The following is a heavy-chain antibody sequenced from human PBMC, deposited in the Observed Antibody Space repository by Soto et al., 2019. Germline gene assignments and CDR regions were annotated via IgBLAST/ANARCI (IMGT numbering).Heavy chain of an antibody. V-gene: IGHV1-3*01. CDR2: INVANGNT. CDR1: GYTFTDYA. J-gene: IGHJ4*02. D-gene: IGHD3-9*01. CDR3: AREYFDMLTGFYSHDY. Sequence: QVHLVQSGAGVRKPGASVTLSCKTSGYTFTDYAIHWVRQAPGQGPEWMGWINVANGNTKYSPKCQGRVTFSGDTCASTAYMEVSSLRSEDTAVYYCAREYFDMLTGFYSHDYWGQGTLVTVSS.